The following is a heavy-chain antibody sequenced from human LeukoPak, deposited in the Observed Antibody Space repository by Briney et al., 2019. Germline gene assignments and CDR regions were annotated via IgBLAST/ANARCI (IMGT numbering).Heavy chain of an antibody. V-gene: IGHV1-3*01. J-gene: IGHJ3*02. CDR3: ARVIGARYCSSTSCPDAFDI. CDR2: INAGNGNT. D-gene: IGHD2-2*01. CDR1: GYTFTSYA. Sequence: ASVKVSCKASGYTFTSYAMHWVRQAPGQRLEWMGWINAGNGNTKCSQKFQGRVTITRDTSASTAYMELSSLRSEDTAVYYCARVIGARYCSSTSCPDAFDIWGQGTMVTVSS.